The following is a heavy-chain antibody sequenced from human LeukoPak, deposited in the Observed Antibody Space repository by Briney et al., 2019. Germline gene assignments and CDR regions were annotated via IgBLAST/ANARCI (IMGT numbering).Heavy chain of an antibody. CDR1: GGSISSGGYY. V-gene: IGHV4-31*03. Sequence: SQTLSLTCTVSGGSISSGGYYWSWIRQHPGKGLEWIGYIYYSGSTYYNPSLKSRVTISVDTSKNQFSLKLSSVTAADTAVYYCARDYYGSGTHDYWGQGTLVTVSS. J-gene: IGHJ4*02. CDR3: ARDYYGSGTHDY. CDR2: IYYSGST. D-gene: IGHD3-10*01.